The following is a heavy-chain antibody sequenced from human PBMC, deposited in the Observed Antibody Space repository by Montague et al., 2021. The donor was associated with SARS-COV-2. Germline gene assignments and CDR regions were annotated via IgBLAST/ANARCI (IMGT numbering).Heavy chain of an antibody. CDR3: AKSRGIRYDSSGYYYPLDY. Sequence: SLRLSCAASGFTFSSYAMSWVRQAPEKGLEWVSVIYSGGSSTYYADSVKGRFTISRDNSKNTLYLQMNSLRAEDTAVYYCAKSRGIRYDSSGYYYPLDYWGQGTLVTVSS. CDR2: IYSGGSST. D-gene: IGHD3-22*01. CDR1: GFTFSSYA. V-gene: IGHV3-23*03. J-gene: IGHJ4*02.